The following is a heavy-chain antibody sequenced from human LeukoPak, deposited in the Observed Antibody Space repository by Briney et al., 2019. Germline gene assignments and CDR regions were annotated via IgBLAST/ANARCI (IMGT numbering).Heavy chain of an antibody. J-gene: IGHJ4*02. CDR3: ARDLLVRGVRMSGFDY. V-gene: IGHV3-74*01. CDR1: GFTFSSYW. CDR2: INSDGSST. D-gene: IGHD3-10*01. Sequence: GGSLRLSCAASGFTFSSYWMHWVRQAPGKGLVWVSRINSDGSSTSYADSVKGRFTISRDNSKNTLYLQMNSLRAEDTAVYYCARDLLVRGVRMSGFDYWGQGTLVTVSS.